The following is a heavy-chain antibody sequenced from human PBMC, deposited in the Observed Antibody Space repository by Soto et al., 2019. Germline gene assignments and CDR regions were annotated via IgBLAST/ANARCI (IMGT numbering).Heavy chain of an antibody. J-gene: IGHJ5*02. V-gene: IGHV1-69*17. CDR3: ARDTHSAGGWFDT. CDR2: ITPLFGIP. Sequence: QVQLVQSGAEVKKPGSSVKVSCKASGGTSRSLSITWVRQAPGQGLEWMGGITPLFGIPNYPQKCQGRLTIAADKSTGTAYLELSSLRSEDTAVYYCARDTHSAGGWFDTWGRGPLVTVSS. D-gene: IGHD2-15*01. CDR1: GGTSRSLS.